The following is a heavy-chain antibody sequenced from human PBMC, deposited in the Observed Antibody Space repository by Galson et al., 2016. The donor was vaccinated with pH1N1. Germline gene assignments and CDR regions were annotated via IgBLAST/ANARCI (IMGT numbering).Heavy chain of an antibody. CDR2: VFHSGTT. J-gene: IGHJ5*02. CDR3: ARGLAAASRFDL. CDR1: GFTFSDYW. Sequence: LRLSCAASGFTFSDYWMAWIRQPPGKGLEWIGSVFHSGTTYCDLSLKSRVTVSIDTSNKRFSLTVTSVSAADTAVYYCARGLAAASRFDLWGHGVQVTVSS. D-gene: IGHD6-13*01. V-gene: IGHV4-38-2*01.